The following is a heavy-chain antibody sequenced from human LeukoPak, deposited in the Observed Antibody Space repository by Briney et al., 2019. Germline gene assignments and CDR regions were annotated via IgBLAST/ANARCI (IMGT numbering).Heavy chain of an antibody. CDR2: ISGSGGST. CDR1: GFTFSSYA. V-gene: IGHV3-23*01. Sequence: GGSLRLSCAASGFTFSSYAMSWVRQAPGKGLEWVSAISGSGGSTYYADSVKGRFTISRDNSKNTLYLQMNSLRAEDTAVYYCAKDVARCSGGSCHGVYFYYWGQGTLVTVSS. D-gene: IGHD2-15*01. CDR3: AKDVARCSGGSCHGVYFYY. J-gene: IGHJ4*02.